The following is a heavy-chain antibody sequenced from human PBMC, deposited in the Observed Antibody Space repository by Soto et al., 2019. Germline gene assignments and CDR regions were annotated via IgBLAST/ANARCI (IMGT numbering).Heavy chain of an antibody. V-gene: IGHV1-3*01. D-gene: IGHD3-16*01. J-gene: IGHJ6*01. CDR1: GYTFTSYA. CDR3: GNVNHYYDYLWSDYFLNYCRV. Sequence: ASVKVSCKASGYTFTSYAMHWVRQAPGQRLEWMGWINAGNGNTKYSQKFQGRVTITRDTSASTAYMELSSLRSEDTAVYYCGNVNHYYDYLWSDYFLNYCRVWGLCTPVAVPA. CDR2: INAGNGNT.